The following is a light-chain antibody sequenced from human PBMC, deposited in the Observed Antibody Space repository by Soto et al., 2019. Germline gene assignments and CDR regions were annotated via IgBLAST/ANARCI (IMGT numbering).Light chain of an antibody. Sequence: EIVLTQSPGTLSLSPGERATLSCRASQSVSSSYLAWYQQKPGQAPRLLIYGASSRATGIPDRFSGSVSGTDFTLTISRLEPEDFALYYCQQYGSSPCTFGQGTKLEIK. CDR2: GAS. J-gene: IGKJ2*02. CDR3: QQYGSSPCT. V-gene: IGKV3-20*01. CDR1: QSVSSSY.